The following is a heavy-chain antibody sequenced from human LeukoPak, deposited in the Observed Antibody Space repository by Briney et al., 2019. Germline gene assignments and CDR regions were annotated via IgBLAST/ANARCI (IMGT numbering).Heavy chain of an antibody. D-gene: IGHD1-26*01. V-gene: IGHV4-34*01. Sequence: SETLSPTCAVYGGSLTGYYWSWIRQPPGKGREWIGEINHSRNTKYNPTLKSRVAISVDTSKNQFSLKLSSVTAADTAVYYCARGRLVLGGSHLDWGQGTLFTVSS. J-gene: IGHJ4*02. CDR2: INHSRNT. CDR3: ARGRLVLGGSHLD. CDR1: GGSLTGYY.